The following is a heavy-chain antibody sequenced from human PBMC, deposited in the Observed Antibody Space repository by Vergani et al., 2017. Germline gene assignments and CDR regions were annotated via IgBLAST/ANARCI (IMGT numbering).Heavy chain of an antibody. CDR3: ARDRSRDGYNYAVDY. CDR2: IYYSGST. D-gene: IGHD5-24*01. CDR1: GGSISSGDYY. Sequence: QVQLQESGPGLVKPSQTLSLTCTVSGGSISSGDYYWSWIRQPPEKGLEWIGYIYYSGSTYYNPSLKSRVTISVDTSKNQFSLKLSSVTAADTAVYYCARDRSRDGYNYAVDYWGQGTLVTVSS. V-gene: IGHV4-30-4*08. J-gene: IGHJ4*02.